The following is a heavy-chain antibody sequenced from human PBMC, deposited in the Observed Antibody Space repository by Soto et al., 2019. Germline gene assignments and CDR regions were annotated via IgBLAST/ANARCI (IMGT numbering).Heavy chain of an antibody. CDR1: GGTFSSYA. Sequence: QVQLVQSGAEVKKPGSSVKVSCKASGGTFSSYAISWVRQAPGQGLEWMGGIIPIFGTANYAQKFQGRVTITADESTSTAYMELSRLSSEDTAGYYCARDPQARGNYYYYGMDVWGQGTTVTVSS. CDR2: IIPIFGTA. CDR3: ARDPQARGNYYYYGMDV. D-gene: IGHD6-6*01. J-gene: IGHJ6*02. V-gene: IGHV1-69*01.